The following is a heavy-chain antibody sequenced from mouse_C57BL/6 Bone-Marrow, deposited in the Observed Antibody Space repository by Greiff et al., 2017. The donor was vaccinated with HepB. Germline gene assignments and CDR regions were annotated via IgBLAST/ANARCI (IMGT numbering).Heavy chain of an antibody. CDR1: GYTFTSYW. D-gene: IGHD1-1*02. J-gene: IGHJ2*01. Sequence: QVQLKQPGAELVKPGASVKMSCKASGYTFTSYWITWVKQRPGQGLEWIGDIYPGSGSTNYNEKFKSKATLTVDTSSSTAYMQLSSLTSEDSAVYYCARRDDGGYSFDYWGQGTTLTVSS. V-gene: IGHV1-55*01. CDR2: IYPGSGST. CDR3: ARRDDGGYSFDY.